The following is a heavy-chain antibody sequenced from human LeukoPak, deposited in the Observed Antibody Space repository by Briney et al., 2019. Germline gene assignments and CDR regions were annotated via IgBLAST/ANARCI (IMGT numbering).Heavy chain of an antibody. CDR1: GFTFSDYA. CDR2: VSGSGINT. CDR3: AKDPYSAGFPVGFWFDP. Sequence: GGSLRLSCVASGFTFSDYAMSWVRRAPGKGLEWVSIVSGSGINTYYAASVQGRFTISRDNSKSTLYLQMNNLRAEDTAVYYCAKDPYSAGFPVGFWFDPWGQGTLVTVSS. J-gene: IGHJ5*02. D-gene: IGHD6-19*01. V-gene: IGHV3-23*01.